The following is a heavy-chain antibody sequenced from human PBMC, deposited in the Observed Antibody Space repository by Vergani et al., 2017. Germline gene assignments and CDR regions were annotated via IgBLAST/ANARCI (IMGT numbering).Heavy chain of an antibody. Sequence: QVQLQESGPGLVKPSETLSLTCTVSGGSISSYYWSWIRQPAGKGLEWIVRIYTSGSTNYNPSLKSRVTMSVDTSKNQFSLKLSSVTAADTAVYYCARDYCSSTSCFLDYWGQGTLVTVSS. CDR3: ARDYCSSTSCFLDY. CDR2: IYTSGST. CDR1: GGSISSYY. V-gene: IGHV4-4*07. D-gene: IGHD2-2*01. J-gene: IGHJ4*02.